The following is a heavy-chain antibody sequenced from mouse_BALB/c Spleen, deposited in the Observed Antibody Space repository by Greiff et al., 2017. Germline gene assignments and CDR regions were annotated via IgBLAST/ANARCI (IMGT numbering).Heavy chain of an antibody. V-gene: IGHV1-87*01. CDR3: ARSGDYDAAMDY. Sequence: VQLQQSGAELARPGASVKLSCKASGYTFTSYWMQWVKQRPGQGLEWIGAIYPGDGDTRYTQKFKGKATLTADKSSSTAYMQLSSLASEDSAVYYCARSGDYDAAMDYWGQGTSVTVSS. D-gene: IGHD2-4*01. CDR1: GYTFTSYW. CDR2: IYPGDGDT. J-gene: IGHJ4*01.